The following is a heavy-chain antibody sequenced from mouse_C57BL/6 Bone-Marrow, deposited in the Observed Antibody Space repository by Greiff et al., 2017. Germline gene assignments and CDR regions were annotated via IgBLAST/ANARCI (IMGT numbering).Heavy chain of an antibody. CDR2: IYPGGGYT. J-gene: IGHJ4*01. Sequence: VQLQQSGAELVRPGTSVKMSCKASGYTFTNYWLGWAKQRPGHGLEWIGDIYPGGGYTNYNEKFKGKATLTADKSSSTAYMQFSSLTAEDSAIYYCARIYYGKGYAMDDWGQGTSVTVSS. CDR3: ARIYYGKGYAMDD. CDR1: GYTFTNYW. D-gene: IGHD2-1*01. V-gene: IGHV1-63*01.